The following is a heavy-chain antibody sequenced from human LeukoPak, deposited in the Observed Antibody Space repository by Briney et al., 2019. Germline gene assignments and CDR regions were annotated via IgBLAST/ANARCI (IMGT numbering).Heavy chain of an antibody. Sequence: GGSLRLSCAASGFIVSSNYMSWVRQAPGKGLEWVSVIYSGGSTYYADSVKGRFTISRDNSKNTLYLQMNSLRAEDTAVYYCARGVGDGSGWYEYYFDYWGQGTLVTASS. CDR3: ARGVGDGSGWYEYYFDY. V-gene: IGHV3-53*01. CDR1: GFIVSSNY. J-gene: IGHJ4*02. CDR2: IYSGGST. D-gene: IGHD6-19*01.